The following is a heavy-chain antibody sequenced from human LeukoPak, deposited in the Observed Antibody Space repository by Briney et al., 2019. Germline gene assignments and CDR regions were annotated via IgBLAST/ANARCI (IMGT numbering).Heavy chain of an antibody. V-gene: IGHV1-24*01. CDR1: GYTFTSYG. CDR2: FDPEDGET. D-gene: IGHD2-15*01. J-gene: IGHJ5*02. Sequence: ASVKVSCKASGYTFTSYGISWVRQAPGQGLEWMGGFDPEDGETIYAQKFQGRVTMTEDTSTDTAYMELSSLRSEDTAVYYCATDFVCSGGSCFDNWGQGTLVTVSS. CDR3: ATDFVCSGGSCFDN.